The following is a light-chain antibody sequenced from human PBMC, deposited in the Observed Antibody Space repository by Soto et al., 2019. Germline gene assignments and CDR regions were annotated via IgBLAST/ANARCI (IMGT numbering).Light chain of an antibody. CDR1: QSVTNNY. Sequence: EIVLTQSPGTLSLSPGERGTLSCRASQSVTNNYVAWYQQKPGQAPRLLIHAASSRATGIPDRFSGSGSGTDFTLNIDRLEPEDDAVYFCQQCATSPLTFGQGTRVDIK. J-gene: IGKJ1*01. CDR3: QQCATSPLT. CDR2: AAS. V-gene: IGKV3-20*01.